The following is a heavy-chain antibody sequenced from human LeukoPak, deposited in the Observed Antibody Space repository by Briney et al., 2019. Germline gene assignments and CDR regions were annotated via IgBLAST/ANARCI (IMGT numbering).Heavy chain of an antibody. V-gene: IGHV3-23*01. CDR3: ARGNLFYFDY. Sequence: PGGSLRLSCAASGFTFRNYAMSWVRQAPGKGLESVSTISGSASDTHYADSVKGRFTISRDNSKNTLYLQVGSLRVEDMAVYYCARGNLFYFDYWGQGTLVTVSS. CDR2: ISGSASDT. CDR1: GFTFRNYA. J-gene: IGHJ4*02.